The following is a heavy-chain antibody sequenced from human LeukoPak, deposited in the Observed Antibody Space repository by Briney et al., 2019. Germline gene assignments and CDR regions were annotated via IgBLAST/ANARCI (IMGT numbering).Heavy chain of an antibody. J-gene: IGHJ5*02. V-gene: IGHV4-59*01. CDR3: ARRLYSSGWSYWFDP. D-gene: IGHD6-19*01. CDR2: ISYTGIT. CDR1: GGSIGGYS. Sequence: SETLSLTYSVSGGSIGGYSWTWVRQPPGKRLEYIGYISYTGITYYNPSLMSRVTIPVATSKNQFSLKLASVTAADTAVYYCARRLYSSGWSYWFDPWGQGTLVTVSS.